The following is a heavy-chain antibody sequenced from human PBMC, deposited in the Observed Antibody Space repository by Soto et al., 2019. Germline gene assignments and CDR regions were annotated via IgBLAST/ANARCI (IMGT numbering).Heavy chain of an antibody. CDR2: IYRTGNT. D-gene: IGHD2-2*01. CDR3: ARGDYQYSIDY. Sequence: SETLSLTCTVSGDSMTSGDYSWSWIRQPPGKGLEWLGYIYRTGNTHYSPSLKSRVSISQDRSKNQFSLELTSVAAADTAVYYCARGDYQYSIDYWGQGTLVTVSS. CDR1: GDSMTSGDYS. V-gene: IGHV4-30-2*01. J-gene: IGHJ4*02.